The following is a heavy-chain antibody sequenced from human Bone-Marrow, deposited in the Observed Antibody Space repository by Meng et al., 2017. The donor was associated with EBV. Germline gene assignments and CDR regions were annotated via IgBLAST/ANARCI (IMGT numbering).Heavy chain of an antibody. D-gene: IGHD5-18*01. Sequence: QVQLFQAGAGVKNPVSSVKVSCKTSGGTFTSYVISWVRQAPGQGLEWLGGFIPMFGTPNYAQKFQGRVTIIADESTSTHYMELSSLRSQDTAIYYCASESGNGYSSDYWGQGTLVTVSS. CDR1: GGTFTSYV. CDR3: ASESGNGYSSDY. J-gene: IGHJ4*02. CDR2: FIPMFGTP. V-gene: IGHV1-69*01.